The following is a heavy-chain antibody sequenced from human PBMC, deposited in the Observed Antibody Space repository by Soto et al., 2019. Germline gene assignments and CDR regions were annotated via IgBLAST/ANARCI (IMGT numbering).Heavy chain of an antibody. J-gene: IGHJ5*02. D-gene: IGHD6-6*01. Sequence: PXXTLSLPCSVSGGSLSSGDYYWSWIRQPPGKGLEWIWYIYYSGSTYYNPSLNSRVTISLDTSKNQFSLKLSSVTAADTAVYYCARFKYSSSSSWFAPWGQGTLVTVSS. CDR1: GGSLSSGDYY. CDR3: ARFKYSSSSSWFAP. V-gene: IGHV4-30-4*02. CDR2: IYYSGST.